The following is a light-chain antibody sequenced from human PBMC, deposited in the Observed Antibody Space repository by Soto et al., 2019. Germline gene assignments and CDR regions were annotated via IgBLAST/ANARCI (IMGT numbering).Light chain of an antibody. CDR3: QQNNKWPPVT. J-gene: IGKJ4*01. Sequence: EVVMTQSPATVSVFPGEGVTLSCRASQTICTDLAWYQQKPGQAPRLLIYGASTRATGVPDRFSGGGSGTEFTLTISSLQSEDFAFYYCQQNNKWPPVTFGGGTKVDIK. CDR2: GAS. CDR1: QTICTD. V-gene: IGKV3-15*01.